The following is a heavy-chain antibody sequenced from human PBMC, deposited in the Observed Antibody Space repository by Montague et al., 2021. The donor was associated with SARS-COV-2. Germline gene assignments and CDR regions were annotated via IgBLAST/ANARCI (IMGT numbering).Heavy chain of an antibody. J-gene: IGHJ4*02. CDR2: IGSSGENI. CDR3: AKGPDGVDY. CDR1: GFSFSSSA. D-gene: IGHD1-14*01. V-gene: IGHV3-48*03. Sequence: SLSLSCPASGFSFSSSAMNWVRQAPGKGLEWLSYIGSSGENIDYADSVKGRFTISRDNAKNSLYLQMKSLRVEDTALYYCAKGPDGVDYWGQGTLVTVSS.